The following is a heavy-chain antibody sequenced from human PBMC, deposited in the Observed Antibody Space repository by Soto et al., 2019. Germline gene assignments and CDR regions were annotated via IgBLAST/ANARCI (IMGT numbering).Heavy chain of an antibody. V-gene: IGHV1-18*01. J-gene: IGHJ6*02. CDR2: ISAYNGNT. CDR1: GYTFTSYG. CDR3: ARDPSSIAEPIEQDRNYYYYYGLDV. D-gene: IGHD3-16*02. Sequence: ASVKVSCKASGYTFTSYGISWVRQAPGQGLEWMGWISAYNGNTNYAQKLQGRVTMTTDTSTSTAYMELRSLRSDDTAVYYCARDPSSIAEPIEQDRNYYYYYGLDVWGQGTTVTVSS.